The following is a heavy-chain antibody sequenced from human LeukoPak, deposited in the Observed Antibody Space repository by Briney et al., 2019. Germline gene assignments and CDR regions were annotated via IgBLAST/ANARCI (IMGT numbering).Heavy chain of an antibody. Sequence: PSETLSLTCTVSGGSISCYYWSWLRQPPGKGLEWIGYIYYSGSTNYNPSLKSRVTISVDTSKNQFSLKLSTVTAADTAVYYCAGAPGYGTFYCWGQATLVTVSS. CDR1: GGSISCYY. J-gene: IGHJ4*02. D-gene: IGHD5-18*01. CDR2: IYYSGST. CDR3: AGAPGYGTFYC. V-gene: IGHV4-59*01.